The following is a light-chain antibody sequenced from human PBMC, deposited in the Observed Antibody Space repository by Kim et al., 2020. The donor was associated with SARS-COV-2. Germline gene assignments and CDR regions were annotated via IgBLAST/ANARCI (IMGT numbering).Light chain of an antibody. V-gene: IGLV2-14*03. Sequence: GQSITISCTGTNRDVGAYNYVSWYQQYPDKAPRLLIFDVTNRPSGVSSRFSGSKSGNTASLTISGLQTEDEADYYCSSYADSGTLMFGGGTKVTVL. CDR1: NRDVGAYNY. CDR2: DVT. CDR3: SSYADSGTLM. J-gene: IGLJ6*01.